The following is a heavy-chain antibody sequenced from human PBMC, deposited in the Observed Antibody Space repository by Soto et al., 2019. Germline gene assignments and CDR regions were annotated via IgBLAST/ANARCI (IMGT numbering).Heavy chain of an antibody. CDR2: INHSGGT. J-gene: IGHJ6*03. Sequence: SETLSLTCAVYGGSFSGYYWSWIRQPPGKGLEWIGEINHSGGTNYNPSLKSRVTISVDTSKNQFSLKLSSVTAADTAVYYCARGRRITYYYYMDVWGKGTTVTVSS. D-gene: IGHD3-10*01. CDR3: ARGRRITYYYYMDV. V-gene: IGHV4-34*01. CDR1: GGSFSGYY.